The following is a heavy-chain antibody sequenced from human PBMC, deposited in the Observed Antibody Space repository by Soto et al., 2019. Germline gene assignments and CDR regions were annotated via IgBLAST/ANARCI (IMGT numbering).Heavy chain of an antibody. D-gene: IGHD3-3*01. CDR2: ISYDGTNK. J-gene: IGHJ4*02. CDR3: AKGQYDFWSGHFDS. V-gene: IGHV3-30*18. CDR1: GFTFSSYG. Sequence: PGGSLRLSCAASGFTFSSYGMHWVRQAPGKGLEWVAVISYDGTNKYYADSVKGRFTISRDKSKNTQYLQMNSLGAEDTAVYYCAKGQYDFWSGHFDSWGQGTLVTVSS.